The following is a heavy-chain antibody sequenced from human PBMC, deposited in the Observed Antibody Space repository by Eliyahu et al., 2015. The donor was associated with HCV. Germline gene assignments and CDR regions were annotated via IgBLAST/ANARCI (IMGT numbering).Heavy chain of an antibody. D-gene: IGHD3-10*01. CDR3: AKDTTSYYGSGTYYNSFGLDV. Sequence: EVELVESGGRLVQPGRSLRLSCAASGFXFDXYAMXXVRQAPGKGLEWVSGMSWNSVSFGYAESVRGRFTISRDNAKSSLYLEMNSLRVEDTALYFCAKDTTSYYGSGTYYNSFGLDVWGQGTTVTVSS. CDR2: MSWNSVSF. V-gene: IGHV3-9*01. J-gene: IGHJ6*02. CDR1: GFXFDXYA.